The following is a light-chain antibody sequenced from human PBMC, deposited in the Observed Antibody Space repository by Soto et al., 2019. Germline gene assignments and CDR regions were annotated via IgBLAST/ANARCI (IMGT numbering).Light chain of an antibody. CDR3: QQSYSTPT. J-gene: IGKJ4*01. CDR2: AAS. Sequence: DREKPQSPSSLSASVGDRVPINCRASQSISSYLNWYQQKPGKAPKLLIYAASSLQSGVPSRFSGSGSGTDFTLTISSLQPEDFATYYCQQSYSTPTFGGGTKV. CDR1: QSISSY. V-gene: IGKV1-39*01.